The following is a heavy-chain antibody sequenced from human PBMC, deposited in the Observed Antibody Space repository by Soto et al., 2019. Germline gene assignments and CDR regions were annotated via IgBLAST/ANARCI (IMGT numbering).Heavy chain of an antibody. CDR2: IYHSGST. CDR1: GYSFSSGYY. J-gene: IGHJ4*02. D-gene: IGHD2-15*01. Sequence: SETLSLTCAVSGYSFSSGYYWGWIRQPPGKGLEWIGSIYHSGSTYYNPSLKSRVTISVDTSKNQFSLKLSSVTAGDTAVYYCARVRIAQLGEFDYWGQGTRVTVSS. V-gene: IGHV4-38-2*01. CDR3: ARVRIAQLGEFDY.